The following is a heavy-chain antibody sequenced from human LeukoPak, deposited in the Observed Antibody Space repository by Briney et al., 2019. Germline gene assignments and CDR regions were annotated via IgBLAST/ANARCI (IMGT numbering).Heavy chain of an antibody. CDR2: IYYSGST. Sequence: PSETLSLTCTVSGGSISGSSYYWGWIRQPPGKGLEWIGSIYYSGSTYYNPSLKSRVTISVDTSKNQFSLKLSSVTAADTAVYYCARGNCSSTSCYADYWGQGTLVTVSS. J-gene: IGHJ4*02. V-gene: IGHV4-39*07. CDR1: GGSISGSSYY. D-gene: IGHD2-2*01. CDR3: ARGNCSSTSCYADY.